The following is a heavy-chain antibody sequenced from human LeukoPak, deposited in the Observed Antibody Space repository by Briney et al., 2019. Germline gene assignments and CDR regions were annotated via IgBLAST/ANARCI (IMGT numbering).Heavy chain of an antibody. CDR1: GGTFSSYA. J-gene: IGHJ6*02. V-gene: IGHV1-8*02. CDR3: ARGCDSSSWYRFYYYGMDV. CDR2: MNPNSGNT. Sequence: ASVKVSCKASGGTFSSYAISWVRQAPGQGLEWMGWMNPNSGNTGYAQKFQGRVTMTRNTSISTAYMELSSLRSEDTAVYYCARGCDSSSWYRFYYYGMDVWGQGTTVTVSS. D-gene: IGHD6-13*01.